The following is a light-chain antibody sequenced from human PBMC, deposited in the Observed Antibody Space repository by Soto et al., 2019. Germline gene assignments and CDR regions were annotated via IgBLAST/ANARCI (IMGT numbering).Light chain of an antibody. V-gene: IGLV2-14*01. CDR3: SSYTSSTTLSVI. CDR1: SSDVGGYNY. CDR2: GVT. Sequence: QSALTQPASVSWSPGQSITISCTGTSSDVGGYNYVSWYQQHPGKAPKLMIYGVTNRPSRGSNRFSGSKSGNTASLTISGLQADDEADYYCSSYTSSTTLSVIFGGGTKLTVL. J-gene: IGLJ2*01.